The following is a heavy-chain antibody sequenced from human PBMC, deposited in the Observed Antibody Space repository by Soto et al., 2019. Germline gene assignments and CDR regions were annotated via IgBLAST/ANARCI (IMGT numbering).Heavy chain of an antibody. D-gene: IGHD6-19*01. Sequence: EVQLVESGGGLVQPGRSLRLSCAASGFSFGDYAMQWVRQVPGKGLEWVSSISWNGESIGYADSVKGRFTISRDNGKKSVHLQMNSLRGEDTALYYCAKDVGSSGWYDGLDSWGQGTLVTVS. J-gene: IGHJ5*01. V-gene: IGHV3-9*01. CDR1: GFSFGDYA. CDR3: AKDVGSSGWYDGLDS. CDR2: ISWNGESI.